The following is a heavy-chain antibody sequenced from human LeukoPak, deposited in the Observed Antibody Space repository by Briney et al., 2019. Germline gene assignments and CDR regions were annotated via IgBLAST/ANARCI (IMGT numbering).Heavy chain of an antibody. D-gene: IGHD3-9*01. V-gene: IGHV3-23*01. CDR1: GFTLSSYA. J-gene: IGHJ4*02. Sequence: GGSLRLSCAASGFTLSSYAMSWVRQAPGKGLEWVSATSSSDAGTYYADSVRGRFAISRDNSKNTLYLQMNSLRAEDTAVYYCAKESGRLLRYWDYWGQGTLVTVSS. CDR2: TSSSDAGT. CDR3: AKESGRLLRYWDY.